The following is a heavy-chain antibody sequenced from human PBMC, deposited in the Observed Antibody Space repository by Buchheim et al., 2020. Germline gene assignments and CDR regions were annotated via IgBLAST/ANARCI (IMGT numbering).Heavy chain of an antibody. CDR2: ISFDGSQK. CDR1: GFTFSNYG. CDR3: AKGWHSSGWSGGDY. Sequence: QVQLVESGGGVVQPGRSLRLSCAASGFTFSNYGINWVRQAPGKGLEWVAVISFDGSQKYYADSVKGRFTISRDNSQNTVYLQMNSLRAEDTAVYYCAKGWHSSGWSGGDYWGQGTL. V-gene: IGHV3-30*18. J-gene: IGHJ4*02. D-gene: IGHD6-19*01.